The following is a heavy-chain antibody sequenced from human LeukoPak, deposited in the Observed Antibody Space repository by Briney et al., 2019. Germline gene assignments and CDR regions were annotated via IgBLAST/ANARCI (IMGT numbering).Heavy chain of an antibody. CDR1: GFTFSSYE. J-gene: IGHJ4*02. D-gene: IGHD3-16*02. CDR3: ARDRADYVWGSYRYS. V-gene: IGHV3-48*03. Sequence: PGGSLRLSCAGSGFTFSSYEMNWVRQAPGKGLEWVSYISSSGSTKYYADSVKGRFTISRDNAKNSLYLQMNSLRAEDTAVYYCARDRADYVWGSYRYSWGQGTLVTVSS. CDR2: ISSSGSTK.